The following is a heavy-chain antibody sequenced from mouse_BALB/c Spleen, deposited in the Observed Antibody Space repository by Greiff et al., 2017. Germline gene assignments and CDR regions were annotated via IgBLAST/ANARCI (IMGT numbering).Heavy chain of an antibody. Sequence: QVQLQQSGPELVKPGASVKISCKASGYAFSSSWMNWVKPRPGQGLEWIGRIYPGDGDTNYNGKFKGKATLTADKSSSTAYMQLSSLTSVDSAVYFCARSIHGSTAYWGQGTLVTVSA. J-gene: IGHJ3*01. CDR3: ARSIHGSTAY. CDR2: IYPGDGDT. CDR1: GYAFSSSW. V-gene: IGHV1-82*01. D-gene: IGHD1-1*01.